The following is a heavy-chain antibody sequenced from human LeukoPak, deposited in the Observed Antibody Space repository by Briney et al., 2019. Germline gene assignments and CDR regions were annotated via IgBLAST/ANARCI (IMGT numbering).Heavy chain of an antibody. Sequence: PGRSLRLSCAASGFTFSSYGMHWVRQAPGKGLEWVAVISYDGSNKYYANSVKGRFTISRDNSKNTLYLQMNSLRAEDTAVYSCAKDGGWLQSEYYFDYWGQGTLVTVSS. CDR1: GFTFSSYG. V-gene: IGHV3-30*18. CDR3: AKDGGWLQSEYYFDY. J-gene: IGHJ4*02. CDR2: ISYDGSNK. D-gene: IGHD5-24*01.